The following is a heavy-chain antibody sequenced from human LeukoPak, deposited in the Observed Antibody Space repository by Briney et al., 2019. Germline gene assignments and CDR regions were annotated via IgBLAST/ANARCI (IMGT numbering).Heavy chain of an antibody. CDR1: VGSLSIYY. Sequence: SETLSLTCTVSVGSLSIYYWGWIRQPPGKGLEWIGYIYYSGSTNYNPSLKSRVTISVDTSKNQFSLKLTSVTAADTAVYYCARGMYYDILTGLPNWFDPWGQGTLVTVSS. J-gene: IGHJ5*02. D-gene: IGHD3-9*01. CDR2: IYYSGST. V-gene: IGHV4-59*08. CDR3: ARGMYYDILTGLPNWFDP.